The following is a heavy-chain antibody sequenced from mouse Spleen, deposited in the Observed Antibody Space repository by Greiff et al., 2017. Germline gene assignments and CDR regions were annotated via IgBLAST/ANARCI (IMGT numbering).Heavy chain of an antibody. V-gene: IGHV1-74*01. Sequence: QVQLQQPGAELVKPGASVKVSCKASGYTFTSYWMHWVKQRPGQGLEWIGRIHPSDSDTNYNQKFKGKATLTVDKSSSTAYMQLSSLTSEDSAVYYCATTSTVVAKGFAYWGQGTLVTVSA. D-gene: IGHD1-1*01. CDR2: IHPSDSDT. CDR1: GYTFTSYW. J-gene: IGHJ3*01. CDR3: ATTSTVVAKGFAY.